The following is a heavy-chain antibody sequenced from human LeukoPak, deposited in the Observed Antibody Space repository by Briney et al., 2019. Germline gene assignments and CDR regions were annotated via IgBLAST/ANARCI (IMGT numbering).Heavy chain of an antibody. J-gene: IGHJ4*02. CDR2: IRYDGSNK. V-gene: IGHV3-30*02. Sequence: GGSLRLSCAASGFTFSSYGMHWVRQAPGKGLEWVAFIRYDGSNKYYADSVKGRFTISRDNSKNTLYLQMNSLRAEDTAVYYCAKGVEAQLLWFGELSYWGQGTLVTVSS. CDR1: GFTFSSYG. CDR3: AKGVEAQLLWFGELSY. D-gene: IGHD3-10*01.